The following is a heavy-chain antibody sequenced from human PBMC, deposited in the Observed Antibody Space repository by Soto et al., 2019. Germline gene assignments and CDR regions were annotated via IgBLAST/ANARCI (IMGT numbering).Heavy chain of an antibody. CDR3: AREDYAGASPRFDY. CDR2: ISSSSSNI. Sequence: EVQLVESGGGLVKPGGSLRLSCAASGFIFSSYTMTWVRQAPRKGPEWVSSISSSSSNIEYADSVKGRFSVSRDNANNSLFLQINSLRAEDTAVYYCAREDYAGASPRFDYWGLGALVTVSS. V-gene: IGHV3-21*01. D-gene: IGHD4-17*01. J-gene: IGHJ4*02. CDR1: GFIFSSYT.